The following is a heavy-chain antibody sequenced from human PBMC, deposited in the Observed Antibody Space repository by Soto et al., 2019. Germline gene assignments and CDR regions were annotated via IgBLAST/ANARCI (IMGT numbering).Heavy chain of an antibody. CDR1: GYTFTSYG. Sequence: ASVKGSCKASGYTFTSYGISWVRQAPGQGLEWMGWISAYNGNTNYAQKLQGRVTMTTDTSTSTAYMELRSLRSDDTAVYYCARDLGIAVAYYFDYWGQGTLVTVSS. CDR2: ISAYNGNT. J-gene: IGHJ4*02. CDR3: ARDLGIAVAYYFDY. D-gene: IGHD6-19*01. V-gene: IGHV1-18*01.